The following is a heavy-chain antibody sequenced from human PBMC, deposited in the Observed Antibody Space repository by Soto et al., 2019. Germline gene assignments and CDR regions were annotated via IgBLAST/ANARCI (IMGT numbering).Heavy chain of an antibody. J-gene: IGHJ4*02. CDR2: IYYSGST. Sequence: PSETLSLTCTVSGGSVSSGSYYWSWIRQPPGKGLEWIGYIYYSGSTNYNPSLKSRVTISVDTSKNQFSLKLSSVTAADTAVYYCARGTTVVTLDYWGQGTLVTVSS. CDR1: GGSVSSGSYY. D-gene: IGHD4-17*01. CDR3: ARGTTVVTLDY. V-gene: IGHV4-61*01.